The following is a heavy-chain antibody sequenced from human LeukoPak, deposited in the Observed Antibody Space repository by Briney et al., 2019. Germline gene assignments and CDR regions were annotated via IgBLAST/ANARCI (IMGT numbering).Heavy chain of an antibody. CDR2: ISGSGGST. D-gene: IGHD1-26*01. J-gene: IGHJ4*02. V-gene: IGHV3-23*01. CDR3: AKGWELLGEIDY. CDR1: GFTFSSYA. Sequence: GGSLRLSCAASGFTFSSYAMSWVRQAPGKGLEWGSAISGSGGSTYYADSVKGRFTISRDNSKNTLYLQMNSLRAEDTAVYYCAKGWELLGEIDYWGQGTLVTVSS.